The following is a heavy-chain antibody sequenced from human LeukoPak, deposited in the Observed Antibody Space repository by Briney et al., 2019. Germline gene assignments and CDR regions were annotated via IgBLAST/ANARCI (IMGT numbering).Heavy chain of an antibody. D-gene: IGHD2/OR15-2a*01. V-gene: IGHV1-69*05. J-gene: IGHJ4*02. CDR1: GGTFSSYA. CDR2: IIPIFGTA. CDR3: ARVKEYGRYYFDY. Sequence: EASVHVSCQASGGTFSSYAISWVRQAPGQGLEWMGGIIPIFGTAHYAQKFQGGVTITTDESTRTVYMELSSLRSEDTAVYYCARVKEYGRYYFDYWGQGAMVTDPS.